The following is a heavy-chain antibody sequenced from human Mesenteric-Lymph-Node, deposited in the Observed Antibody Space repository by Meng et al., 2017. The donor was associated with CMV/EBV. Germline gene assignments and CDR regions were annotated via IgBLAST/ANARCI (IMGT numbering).Heavy chain of an antibody. CDR2: IYPGDSDT. CDR3: ARQSGGGELYFDL. V-gene: IGHV5-51*01. Sequence: KASGYTCPSYGITWVRQMPGKGLEWMGIIYPGDSDTRYSPSFQGQVTISADKSISTAYLQWSSLKASDTAMYYCARQSGGGELYFDLWGRGTLVTVSS. CDR1: GYTCPSYG. D-gene: IGHD3-10*01. J-gene: IGHJ2*01.